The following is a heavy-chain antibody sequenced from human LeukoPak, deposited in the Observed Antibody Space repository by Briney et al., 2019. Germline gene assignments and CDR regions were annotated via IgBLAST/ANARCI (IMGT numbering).Heavy chain of an antibody. D-gene: IGHD6-13*01. Sequence: PSQTLSLTCTASGGSISSGSYYWSWIRQPAGKGLEWIGRIYTSGSTNYNPSLKSRVTISVDTSKNQFSLKLSSVTAADTAVYYCARDRSSWYNYFGYWGQGTLVTVSS. CDR3: ARDRSSWYNYFGY. CDR2: IYTSGST. J-gene: IGHJ4*02. V-gene: IGHV4-61*02. CDR1: GGSISSGSYY.